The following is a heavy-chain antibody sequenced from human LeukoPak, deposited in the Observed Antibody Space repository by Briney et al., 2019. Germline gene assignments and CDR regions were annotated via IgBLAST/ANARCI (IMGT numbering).Heavy chain of an antibody. CDR3: ARDLTARGSFDY. Sequence: SETLSLTCSVSGVSVTNYYWSWVRQPAGKRLEWIGRNYPTGDTIYNPSLKSRVTMSVDMSKNHLSLKLTSVTAADAAVYYCARDLTARGSFDYWGQRILVSLSS. D-gene: IGHD3-16*01. V-gene: IGHV4-4*07. J-gene: IGHJ4*02. CDR2: NYPTGDT. CDR1: GVSVTNYY.